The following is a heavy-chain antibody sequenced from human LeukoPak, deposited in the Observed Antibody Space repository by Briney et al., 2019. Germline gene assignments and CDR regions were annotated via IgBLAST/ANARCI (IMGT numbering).Heavy chain of an antibody. V-gene: IGHV3-23*01. Sequence: PGGSLRLSCAASGFSFSVNSMNWVRQAPGKGLEWVSAISGSGGSTYYADSVKGRFTISRDKSKNTLYLQMNSLRAEDTAVYYCAKDGQQLANWFDPWGQGTLVTVS. CDR3: AKDGQQLANWFDP. J-gene: IGHJ5*02. D-gene: IGHD6-13*01. CDR1: GFSFSVNS. CDR2: ISGSGGST.